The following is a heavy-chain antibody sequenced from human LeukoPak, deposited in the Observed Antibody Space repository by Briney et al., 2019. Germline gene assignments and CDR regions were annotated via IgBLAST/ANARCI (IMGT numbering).Heavy chain of an antibody. V-gene: IGHV4-39*07. CDR3: ARVATVIFDY. CDR1: GGSISSGGYY. J-gene: IGHJ4*02. CDR2: INHSGST. D-gene: IGHD5-12*01. Sequence: SETLSLTCTVSGGSISSGGYYWSWIRQPPGKGLEWIGEINHSGSTNYNPSLKSRVTISVDTSKNQFSLKLSSVTAADTAVYYCARVATVIFDYWGQGTLVTVSS.